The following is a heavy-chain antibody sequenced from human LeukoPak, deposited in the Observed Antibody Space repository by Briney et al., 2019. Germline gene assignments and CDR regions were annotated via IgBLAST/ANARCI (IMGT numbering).Heavy chain of an antibody. D-gene: IGHD3-3*01. V-gene: IGHV1-2*02. CDR1: GYTFTGYY. Sequence: ASVKVSCKASGYTFTGYYVHWVRQAPGQGLEWMGWINPNSGGTNYAQKFQGRVTMTRDTSISTAYMELSRLRSDDTAVYYCARGAYYDFWSGYSYFDYWGQGTLVTVSS. CDR2: INPNSGGT. J-gene: IGHJ4*02. CDR3: ARGAYYDFWSGYSYFDY.